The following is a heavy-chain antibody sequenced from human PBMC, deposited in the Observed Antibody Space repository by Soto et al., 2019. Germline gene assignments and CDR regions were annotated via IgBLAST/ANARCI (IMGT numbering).Heavy chain of an antibody. V-gene: IGHV4-30-4*01. CDR2: LYFNGGT. Sequence: SETLSLTCNVSGGPINSPDYYWTWIRQSPGKGLEWIGYLYFNGGTQYNPSLRTPISMSLDTSKKHFSLKMRSVTGADTAVYYCARNQFGSGSTRSFDYWGQGTLVTVSS. D-gene: IGHD3-22*01. CDR3: ARNQFGSGSTRSFDY. CDR1: GGPINSPDYY. J-gene: IGHJ4*02.